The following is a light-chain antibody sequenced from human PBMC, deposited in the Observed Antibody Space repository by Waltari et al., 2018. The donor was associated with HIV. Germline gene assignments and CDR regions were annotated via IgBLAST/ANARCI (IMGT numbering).Light chain of an antibody. J-gene: IGKJ2*01. Sequence: DIVMTQSPDSLAVSLGERATINCKSSQSVLYSSNNKNYLAWYQQKPGQPPKRLICWASTRESGVPDRFSGSGSGTDFTLTISSLQAEDVAVYYCQQYYSTPDTFGQGTKLEI. V-gene: IGKV4-1*01. CDR1: QSVLYSSNNKNY. CDR3: QQYYSTPDT. CDR2: WAS.